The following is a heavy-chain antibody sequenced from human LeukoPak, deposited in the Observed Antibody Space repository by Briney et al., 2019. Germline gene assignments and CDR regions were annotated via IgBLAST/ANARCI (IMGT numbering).Heavy chain of an antibody. CDR3: ARLKVGCLPLRAAYYYYGMDV. D-gene: IGHD5/OR15-5a*01. J-gene: IGHJ6*02. CDR1: GGSISSYY. V-gene: IGHV4-59*08. Sequence: SETLSLTCTVSGGSISSYYWSWIRQPPGKGLEWIGYIYYSGSTNYNPSLKSRVTISVDTSKNQFSLKLSSVTAADTAVYYCARLKVGCLPLRAAYYYYGMDVWGQGTTVTVSS. CDR2: IYYSGST.